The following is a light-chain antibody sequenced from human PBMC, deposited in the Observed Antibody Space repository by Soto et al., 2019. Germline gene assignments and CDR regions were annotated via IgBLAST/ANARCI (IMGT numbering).Light chain of an antibody. V-gene: IGLV2-14*03. Sequence: QSVLTQPASVSGSPGQSVTISCTGISRDVGAYNFVSWYQQHPGRAPKLIIFDITDRPSGVSSRFSGSRSGSTASLTISGLQADDEAVYYCSSYATINNLWLFGGGTQLTVL. J-gene: IGLJ2*01. CDR1: SRDVGAYNF. CDR3: SSYATINNLWL. CDR2: DIT.